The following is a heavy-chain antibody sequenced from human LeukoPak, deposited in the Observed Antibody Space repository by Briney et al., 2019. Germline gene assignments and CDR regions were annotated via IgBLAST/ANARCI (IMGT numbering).Heavy chain of an antibody. J-gene: IGHJ4*02. CDR2: LIPMFGTA. CDR1: GYTFTSYD. D-gene: IGHD2-2*01. V-gene: IGHV1-69*05. Sequence: SVKVSCKASGYTFTSYDITWVRQAPGQGLEWMGGLIPMFGTAKYAQKFQGRVTINTDESTSTAYMELSSLRSDDTAVYYCARGIILGFCSSITCPTRFDYWGQGTLVTVSS. CDR3: ARGIILGFCSSITCPTRFDY.